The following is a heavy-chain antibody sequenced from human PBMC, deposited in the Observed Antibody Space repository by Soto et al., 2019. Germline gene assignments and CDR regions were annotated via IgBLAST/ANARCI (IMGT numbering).Heavy chain of an antibody. CDR1: GFNFSSYG. D-gene: IGHD2-2*01. J-gene: IGHJ5*02. Sequence: QVQLVESGGGVVQPGRSLRLSCAASGFNFSSYGMHWVRQAPGKGLEWVAVIWYDGSNKYYADSVKGRFTISRDNTKNTMELQVNSLRAEDRAVYYCAITLYGSSTSCYDDWFDPWGQGTLVTVSS. V-gene: IGHV3-33*01. CDR2: IWYDGSNK. CDR3: AITLYGSSTSCYDDWFDP.